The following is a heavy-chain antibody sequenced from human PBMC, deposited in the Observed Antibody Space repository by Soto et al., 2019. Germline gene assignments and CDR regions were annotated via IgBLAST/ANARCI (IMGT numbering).Heavy chain of an antibody. J-gene: IGHJ6*02. Sequence: QVQLQESGPGLVKPSETLSLTCTVSGGSISSYYWSWIRQPAGKGLEWIGRIYTSGSTNYNPSLRSRVTMSVDTSKNQFSLKLSSVTAADTAVYYRARLSSARPPYGMDVWGQGTTVTVSS. CDR1: GGSISSYY. CDR3: ARLSSARPPYGMDV. D-gene: IGHD6-25*01. CDR2: IYTSGST. V-gene: IGHV4-4*07.